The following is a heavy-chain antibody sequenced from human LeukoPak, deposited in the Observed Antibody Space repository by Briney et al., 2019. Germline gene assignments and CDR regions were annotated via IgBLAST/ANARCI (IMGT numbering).Heavy chain of an antibody. J-gene: IGHJ6*03. CDR3: ARLYYAIIGYYGGGYMDV. V-gene: IGHV1-69*13. CDR1: GGTFSSYG. CDR2: IIPIFGTA. Sequence: ASVKVSCKASGGTFSSYGISWVRQAPGQGLEWMGGIIPIFGTAHYAQKFQGRVTITADADESTSTAYMELSSLRFEDTAVYYCARLYYAIIGYYGGGYMDVWGKGTTVTVSS. D-gene: IGHD3-22*01.